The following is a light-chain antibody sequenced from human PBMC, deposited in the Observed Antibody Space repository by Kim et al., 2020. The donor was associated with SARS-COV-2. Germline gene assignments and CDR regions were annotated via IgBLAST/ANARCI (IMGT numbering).Light chain of an antibody. CDR3: QKYNSAPET. CDR1: QGISNY. V-gene: IGKV1-27*01. CDR2: AAS. J-gene: IGKJ1*01. Sequence: ASVGDRVTITCRTSQGISNYLSWYQQKPGKVPKLLIYAASTLQSGVPSRFSGSGSGTDFTLTISSLQPEDVATYYCQKYNSAPETFGQGTKVDIK.